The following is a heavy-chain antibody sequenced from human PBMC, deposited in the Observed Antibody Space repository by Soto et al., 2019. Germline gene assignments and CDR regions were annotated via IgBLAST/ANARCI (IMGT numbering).Heavy chain of an antibody. J-gene: IGHJ4*02. CDR3: ARDAYRSGGGLFDY. CDR1: GFTFSSYW. Sequence: EVQLVESGGGLVQPGGSLRLSCAASGFTFSSYWMSWVRQAPGKGLEWVSTISGSADTTYYADSVKGRFTISRDNSENTLYLQMNSLRAEDTAVYYCARDAYRSGGGLFDYWGQGTLVTVSS. D-gene: IGHD6-19*01. CDR2: ISGSADTT. V-gene: IGHV3-23*04.